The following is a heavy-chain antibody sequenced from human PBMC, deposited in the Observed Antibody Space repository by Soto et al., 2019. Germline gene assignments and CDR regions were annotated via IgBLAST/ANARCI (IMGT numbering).Heavy chain of an antibody. Sequence: RSLTCTVSGGSTSSDNYWSWIRQPPGKGLEWIGHIYYSGNTDYNPSLKSRLAISIDTSKNKFSLKLSSVTAADTAVYFCAREGGESSDGLYYFDSWGQGSLVTVSS. V-gene: IGHV4-30-4*01. CDR1: GGSTSSDNY. CDR2: IYYSGNT. J-gene: IGHJ4*02. CDR3: AREGGESSDGLYYFDS. D-gene: IGHD3-16*01.